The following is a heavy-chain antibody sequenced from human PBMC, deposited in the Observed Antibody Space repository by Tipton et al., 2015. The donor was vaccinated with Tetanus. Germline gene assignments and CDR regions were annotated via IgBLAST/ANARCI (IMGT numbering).Heavy chain of an antibody. D-gene: IGHD3-16*01. CDR2: IFHTGGA. CDR3: ARVDDSVWGSPFDP. Sequence: LRLSCTVSGGSVNSDDYYWTWIRQHPGKGLDWIGYIFHTGGADYNPSLKSRATISIDTSKNQFSLELSSVTAADTAVYYCARVDDSVWGSPFDPWGQGVLVTVSS. J-gene: IGHJ5*02. CDR1: GGSVNSDDYY. V-gene: IGHV4-31*03.